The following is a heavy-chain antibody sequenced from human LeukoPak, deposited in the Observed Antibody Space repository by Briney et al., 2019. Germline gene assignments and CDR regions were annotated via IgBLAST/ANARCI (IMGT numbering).Heavy chain of an antibody. CDR3: ARDLGGYFGAFDI. V-gene: IGHV3-21*01. J-gene: IGHJ3*02. CDR1: GFTFSSYS. Sequence: GGSLRLSCAASGFTFSSYSMNWVRQAPGKGLEWVSSISSSSSYIYYADSVKGRFTISRDNAKNSLYLQMNSLGAEDTAVYYCARDLGGYFGAFDIWGQGTMVTVSS. CDR2: ISSSSSYI. D-gene: IGHD3-16*01.